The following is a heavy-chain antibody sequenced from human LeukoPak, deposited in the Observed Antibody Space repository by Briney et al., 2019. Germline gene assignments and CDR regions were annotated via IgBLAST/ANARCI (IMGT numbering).Heavy chain of an antibody. CDR2: IYYTGST. V-gene: IGHV4-31*03. CDR3: ARLEQTTWFDP. Sequence: PSETLSLTCTVSGGSVNSGTYYWGWIRQHPGKGLECLGYIYYTGSTYYNPSLKSRVTMSVDTSKNQFSLKLSSVTAADTAVYYCARLEQTTWFDPWGQGTLVTVSS. J-gene: IGHJ5*02. D-gene: IGHD1/OR15-1a*01. CDR1: GGSVNSGTYY.